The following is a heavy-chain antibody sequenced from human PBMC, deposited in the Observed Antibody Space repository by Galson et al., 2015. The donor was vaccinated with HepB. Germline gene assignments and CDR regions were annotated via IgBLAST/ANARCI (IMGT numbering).Heavy chain of an antibody. CDR3: ARGGITMIVGTFMDY. J-gene: IGHJ4*02. CDR2: IWYDGSNK. V-gene: IGHV3-33*01. CDR1: GFTFSSYG. Sequence: SLRLSCAASGFTFSSYGMHWVRQAPGKGLEWVAVIWYDGSNKYYADSVKGRFTISRDNSKNTLYLQMNSLRAEDTAVYYCARGGITMIVGTFMDYWGQGTLVTVSS. D-gene: IGHD3-22*01.